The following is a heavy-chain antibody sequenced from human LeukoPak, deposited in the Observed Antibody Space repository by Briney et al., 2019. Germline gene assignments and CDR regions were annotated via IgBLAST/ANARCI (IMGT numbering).Heavy chain of an antibody. Sequence: PGGSLRLSCVASSFTFSNYAMTWVRQAPGKGLEWVSGISSNSYIHYADSVKGRFTVSRDNAENSLYLQMNSLRAEDTAVYYCARLPGYYYYYYYMDVWGKGTTVTVSS. CDR2: ISSNSYI. CDR3: ARLPGYYYYYYYMDV. J-gene: IGHJ6*03. CDR1: SFTFSNYA. V-gene: IGHV3-21*01.